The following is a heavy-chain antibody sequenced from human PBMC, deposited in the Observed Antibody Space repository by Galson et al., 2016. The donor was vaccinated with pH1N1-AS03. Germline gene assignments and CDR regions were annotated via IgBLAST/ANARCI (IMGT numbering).Heavy chain of an antibody. J-gene: IGHJ3*02. CDR3: YSSSWDDAFDI. CDR2: IYSGGTT. CDR1: GFTVSSSH. Sequence: CAASGFTVSSSHMNWVRQAPGKGLEWVSIIYSGGTTYYADSVKGRFIVSRDDSKNTLYLQMNSLRAEDTAVYYCYSSSWDDAFDIWGQGTMVTVSS. V-gene: IGHV3-66*01. D-gene: IGHD6-13*01.